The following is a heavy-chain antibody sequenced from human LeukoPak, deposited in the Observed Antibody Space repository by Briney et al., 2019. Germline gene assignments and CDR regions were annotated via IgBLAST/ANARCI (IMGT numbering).Heavy chain of an antibody. V-gene: IGHV4-61*02. CDR2: IYTSGST. Sequence: PSQTLSLTCTVSGGSISSGSYYWSWIRQPAGKGLEWIGRIYTSGSTNYNPSLKCRVTISVDTSKNQFSLKLSSVTAADTAVYYCARDRGYYDSSGYYYYFDYWGQGTLVTVSS. D-gene: IGHD3-22*01. J-gene: IGHJ4*02. CDR3: ARDRGYYDSSGYYYYFDY. CDR1: GGSISSGSYY.